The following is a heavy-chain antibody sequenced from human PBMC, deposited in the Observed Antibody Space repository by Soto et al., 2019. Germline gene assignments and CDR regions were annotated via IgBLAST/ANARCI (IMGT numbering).Heavy chain of an antibody. Sequence: SETLSLTCTVSGGSVSSTDHYWSWIRQPPGKGLEWIGYIYYSGSTNYNPSLKSRVIISVDTSKNQLSLKLTSMTAADTAVYYCARDRTVPPGGMDVWGQGTTVTVSS. CDR3: ARDRTVPPGGMDV. J-gene: IGHJ6*02. CDR1: GGSVSSTDHY. D-gene: IGHD2-2*01. V-gene: IGHV4-61*08. CDR2: IYYSGST.